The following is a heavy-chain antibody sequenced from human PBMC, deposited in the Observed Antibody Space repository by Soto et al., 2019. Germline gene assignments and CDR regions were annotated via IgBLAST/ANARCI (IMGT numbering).Heavy chain of an antibody. CDR2: ISWDGGST. V-gene: IGHV3-43*01. D-gene: IGHD5-18*01. J-gene: IGHJ4*02. CDR1: GFTFDDYT. CDR3: AKDSRGYSYGYVDY. Sequence: EVQLVESGGVVVQPGGSLRLSCAASGFTFDDYTMHWVRQAPGKGLEWVSLISWDGGSTYYADSVKGRFTISGDNSKNSLYLQMNSLRTEDTALYYCAKDSRGYSYGYVDYWGQGTLVTVSS.